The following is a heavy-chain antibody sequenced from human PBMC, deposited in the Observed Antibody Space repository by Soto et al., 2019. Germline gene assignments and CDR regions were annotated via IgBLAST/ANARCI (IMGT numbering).Heavy chain of an antibody. V-gene: IGHV3-21*04. CDR2: ISKSGSII. CDR3: AVSTADIVLLPSNIHFES. D-gene: IGHD2-8*02. J-gene: IGHJ4*02. CDR1: GFIFSDYS. Sequence: PGGSLRLSCIGSGFIFSDYSINWVRLAPGKGLEWVSSISKSGSIISQAESVRGRFTISRDNAKNSLDLQMDSLRPGDTALYYCAVSTADIVLLPSNIHFESWGQGTLVTVSS.